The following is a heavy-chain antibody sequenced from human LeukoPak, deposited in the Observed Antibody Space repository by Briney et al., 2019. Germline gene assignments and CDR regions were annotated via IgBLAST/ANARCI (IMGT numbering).Heavy chain of an antibody. V-gene: IGHV4-34*01. CDR3: ARVETLAVFVGAFDI. CDR2: INHSGST. J-gene: IGHJ3*02. Sequence: SETLSLTCAAYGGPFSGYYWSWIRQPPGKGLEWIGEINHSGSTNYNPSLKSRVTISIDTSKNQFSLKLSSVTAADTAVYYCARVETLAVFVGAFDIWGQGTMVTVSS. CDR1: GGPFSGYY. D-gene: IGHD6-19*01.